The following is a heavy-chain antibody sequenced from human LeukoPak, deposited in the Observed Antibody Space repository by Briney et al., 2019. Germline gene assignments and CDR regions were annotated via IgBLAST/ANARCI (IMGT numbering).Heavy chain of an antibody. D-gene: IGHD2-2*01. V-gene: IGHV3-64*01. Sequence: GGSVRLSCAASGFTFRAYGMHWVRQARGKGLEYVSAISSNGGSTYYANSVKGRFTISRDNCKNTLYLQMGSLRAEDMAVYYCARKSRGMFQLTQGMDDWGQGTTVTVPS. CDR1: GFTFRAYG. CDR3: ARKSRGMFQLTQGMDD. CDR2: ISSNGGST. J-gene: IGHJ6*02.